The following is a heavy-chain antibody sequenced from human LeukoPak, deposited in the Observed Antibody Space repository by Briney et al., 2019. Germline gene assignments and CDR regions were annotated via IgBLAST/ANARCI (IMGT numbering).Heavy chain of an antibody. D-gene: IGHD3-3*01. CDR3: ARDKVRVGVGAFDY. Sequence: GGSLRLSCAASGFTFNYYSMNWARQAPGKGLEWVSYISSDSDTVFYADSVMGRFTISRDNDQNSLYLQMNSLRAEDTAVYFCARDKVRVGVGAFDYWGQGTLVTVSS. J-gene: IGHJ4*02. V-gene: IGHV3-48*01. CDR1: GFTFNYYS. CDR2: ISSDSDTV.